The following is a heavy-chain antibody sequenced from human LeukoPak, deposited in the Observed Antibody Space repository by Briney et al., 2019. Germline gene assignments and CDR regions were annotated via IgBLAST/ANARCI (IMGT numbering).Heavy chain of an antibody. CDR3: ARLSITMVRGVGKDYYYYMDV. D-gene: IGHD3-10*01. J-gene: IGHJ6*03. CDR1: GFTFSSYS. Sequence: GSLRLSCAASGFTFSSYSMNWVRQPPGKGLEWIGEINHSGSTNYNPSLKSRVTISVDTSKNQFSLKLSSVTAADTAVYYCARLSITMVRGVGKDYYYYMDVWGKGTTVTISS. V-gene: IGHV4-34*01. CDR2: INHSGST.